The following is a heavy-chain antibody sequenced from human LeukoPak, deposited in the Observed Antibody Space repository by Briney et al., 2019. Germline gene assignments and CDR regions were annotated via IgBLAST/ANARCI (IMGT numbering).Heavy chain of an antibody. J-gene: IGHJ6*02. D-gene: IGHD2-2*01. Sequence: LSGGSLRLSRVGSGFTFRSHAMSWVRQAPEKGLEFVSGIYENGGTTYYADSVKGRFSISRDDSKNTLYLQMNSLRAEDTAVYYCARDEGYCSRTSCYGASKGMDVWGQGTAVIVSS. V-gene: IGHV3-23*01. CDR2: IYENGGTT. CDR1: GFTFRSHA. CDR3: ARDEGYCSRTSCYGASKGMDV.